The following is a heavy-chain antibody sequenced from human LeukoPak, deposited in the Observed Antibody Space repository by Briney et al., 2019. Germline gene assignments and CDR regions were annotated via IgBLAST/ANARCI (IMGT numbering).Heavy chain of an antibody. J-gene: IGHJ3*02. CDR3: ARIRDGYNDAYDI. CDR1: GYTFTGYY. CDR2: INPNSGGT. Sequence: ASVKVSCKASGYTFTGYYMHWVRQAPGQGLEWMGWINPNSGGTNYAQKFQGRVTMTRDTSTSTVYMELSSLRSEDTAVYYCARIRDGYNDAYDIWGQGTMVTVPS. D-gene: IGHD5-24*01. V-gene: IGHV1-2*02.